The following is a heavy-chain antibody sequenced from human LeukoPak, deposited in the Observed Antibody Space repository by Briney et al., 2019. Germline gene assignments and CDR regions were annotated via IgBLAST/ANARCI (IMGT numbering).Heavy chain of an antibody. CDR2: ISFSGST. V-gene: IGHV4-39*01. J-gene: IGHJ5*02. Sequence: SETLSLTCTVSGASISSGGYYWSWIRQHPGKGLEWIGYISFSGSTYYNPSLKSRVTISVDTPRNQFSLKLTSMTAADTAVYYCARHRSCETITCYAGAVTSWGQGTLVTVSS. CDR1: GASISSGGYY. D-gene: IGHD2-2*01. CDR3: ARHRSCETITCYAGAVTS.